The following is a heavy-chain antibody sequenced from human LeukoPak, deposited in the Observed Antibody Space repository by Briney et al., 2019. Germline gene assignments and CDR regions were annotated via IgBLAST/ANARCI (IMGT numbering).Heavy chain of an antibody. CDR1: GGSFSGYY. V-gene: IGHV4-34*01. D-gene: IGHD5-12*01. J-gene: IGHJ4*02. CDR3: ARRGYDHDY. Sequence: SETLSLTCAVYGGSFSGYYWSWIRQPPGKGLEWSGEINHSGSTNYNPSLKSRVTISVDTSKNQFSLKLSSVTAADTAVYYCARRGYDHDYWGQGTLATVSS. CDR2: INHSGST.